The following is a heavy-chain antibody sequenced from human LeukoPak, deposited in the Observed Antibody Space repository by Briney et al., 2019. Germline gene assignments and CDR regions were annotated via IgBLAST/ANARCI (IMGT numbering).Heavy chain of an antibody. CDR3: AKLYGSGSYYSGPQLHPDY. Sequence: GGSLRLSCAASRFTFSSYAMSWVRQAPGKGLEWVSAISGSGGSTYYADSVKGRFTISRDNSKNTLYLQMNSLRAEDTAVYYCAKLYGSGSYYSGPQLHPDYWGQGTLVTVSS. J-gene: IGHJ4*02. D-gene: IGHD3-10*01. CDR2: ISGSGGST. CDR1: RFTFSSYA. V-gene: IGHV3-23*01.